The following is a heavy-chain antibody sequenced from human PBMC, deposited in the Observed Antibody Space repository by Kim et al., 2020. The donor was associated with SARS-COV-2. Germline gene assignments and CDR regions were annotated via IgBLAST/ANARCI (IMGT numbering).Heavy chain of an antibody. CDR3: VKERTSVWYDFDY. J-gene: IGHJ4*02. Sequence: GGSLRLSCSASGFTFSSYAMHWVRQAPGKGLEYVSGISTNGGSTYYADSVKDRFIISRDNSRNMLNLQMSSLRSEDTAVYYCVKERTSVWYDFDYWGQGTLVTVSS. CDR2: ISTNGGST. V-gene: IGHV3-64D*06. D-gene: IGHD6-19*01. CDR1: GFTFSSYA.